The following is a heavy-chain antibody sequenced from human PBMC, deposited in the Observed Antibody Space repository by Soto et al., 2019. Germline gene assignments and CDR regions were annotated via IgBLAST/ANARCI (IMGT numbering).Heavy chain of an antibody. V-gene: IGHV4-31*03. CDR1: CGSSVSVGYY. J-gene: IGHJ4*02. D-gene: IGHD2-8*01. CDR3: ATRMATNLSFDY. CDR2: IYYSGST. Sequence: SETLSLTCTVSCGSSVSVGYYWIWIRQHPGKGLYWIGYIYYSGSTYYDPSLKRRVTISVDTSKNQFSLKLSSVTAADTAVYYCATRMATNLSFDYWGQGTLVTVSS.